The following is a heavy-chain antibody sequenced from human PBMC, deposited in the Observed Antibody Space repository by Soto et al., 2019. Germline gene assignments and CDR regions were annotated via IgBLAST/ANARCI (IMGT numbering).Heavy chain of an antibody. CDR1: GFTFSNYW. CDR2: INSDGSST. Sequence: EVQLVASGGGLVQPGGSLRLSCAAAGFTFSNYWMHWVRQAPGKGLVWVSRINSDGSSTFYADSVRGRFIISRDNAKNTVFLQMNSLRGEDTAVYYCARGIQHRYGMDVWGQGTTVTVSS. CDR3: ARGIQHRYGMDV. D-gene: IGHD5-18*01. J-gene: IGHJ6*02. V-gene: IGHV3-74*01.